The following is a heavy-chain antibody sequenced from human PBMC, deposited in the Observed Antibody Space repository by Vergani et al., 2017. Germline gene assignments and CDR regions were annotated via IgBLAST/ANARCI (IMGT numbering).Heavy chain of an antibody. J-gene: IGHJ6*03. V-gene: IGHV3-48*04. Sequence: EVQLVESGGGLVQPGGSLRLSCAASGFTFSSYSMNWVRQAPGKGLEWVSYISSSSSTIYYADSVKGRFTISRDNAKNSLYLQMNRLRAEDTAVYYCARVGTYCSGGSCYYYYYYMDVWGKGTTVTVSS. D-gene: IGHD2-15*01. CDR1: GFTFSSYS. CDR2: ISSSSSTI. CDR3: ARVGTYCSGGSCYYYYYYMDV.